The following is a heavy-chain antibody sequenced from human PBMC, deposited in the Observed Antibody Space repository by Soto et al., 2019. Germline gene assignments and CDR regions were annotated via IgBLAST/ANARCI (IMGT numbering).Heavy chain of an antibody. D-gene: IGHD1-26*01. Sequence: RASVKVSCKASGYTFTVYYMHWVRQAPGQGLEWMGWINPKSGGTMYPQKFQGRVTMTWDTSISTAYMALTRLRSDDTAVYYCARDLAKVGGSAGFDYWGQGTLVTVSS. CDR1: GYTFTVYY. CDR2: INPKSGGT. J-gene: IGHJ4*02. CDR3: ARDLAKVGGSAGFDY. V-gene: IGHV1-2*02.